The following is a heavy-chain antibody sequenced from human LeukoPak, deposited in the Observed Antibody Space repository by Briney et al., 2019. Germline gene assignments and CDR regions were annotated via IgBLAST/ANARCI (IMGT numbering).Heavy chain of an antibody. CDR1: GFTFSSYA. CDR2: ISGSGGST. Sequence: QPGGSLRLSCAASGFTFSSYAMSWVRQAPGKGLEWVSAISGSGGSTYYADSVKGRFTISRDNSKNTLYLQMNSLRDEDTAVYYCARVWTVVTPFDYWGQGTLVTVSS. V-gene: IGHV3-23*01. J-gene: IGHJ4*02. D-gene: IGHD4-23*01. CDR3: ARVWTVVTPFDY.